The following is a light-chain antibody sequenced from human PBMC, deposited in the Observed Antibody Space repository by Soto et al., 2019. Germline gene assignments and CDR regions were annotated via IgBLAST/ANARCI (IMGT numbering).Light chain of an antibody. V-gene: IGKV3-20*01. J-gene: IGKJ2*01. Sequence: EIVLTQSPGTLSLSPGERATLSCRASQSISSNSVWHQQKHGQAPRLLIFYASSRASGIPARFSGSGTGTDFTLTIRRLVPEDLPVYYGQYYDTPPYTFGQGTNLEIK. CDR2: YAS. CDR1: QSISSN. CDR3: QYYDTPPYT.